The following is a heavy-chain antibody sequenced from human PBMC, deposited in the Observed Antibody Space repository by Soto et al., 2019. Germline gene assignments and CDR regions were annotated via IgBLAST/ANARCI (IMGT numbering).Heavy chain of an antibody. D-gene: IGHD6-13*01. J-gene: IGHJ6*03. CDR3: ARDSTGYSSSCLYYYYYYMDD. Sequence: QVQLVQSGAEVKKPGASVKVSCKASGYTFTSYAMHWVRQAPGQRLEWMGWINAGNGNTKYSQKFQGRVTITRDTSASTAYMELSSMRSVDTVVYYCARDSTGYSSSCLYYYYYYMDDWGKGTTVTVSS. CDR2: INAGNGNT. CDR1: GYTFTSYA. V-gene: IGHV1-3*01.